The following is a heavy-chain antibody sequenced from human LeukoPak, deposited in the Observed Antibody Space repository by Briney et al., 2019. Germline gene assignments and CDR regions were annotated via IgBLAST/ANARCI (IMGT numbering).Heavy chain of an antibody. CDR2: IYWDDDK. J-gene: IGHJ5*02. CDR3: AHTYTAMVYNWFDP. Sequence: SGPTPVNPTQTLTLTCPFSGFSLSTSGVGVGWIRQPPGKALEWLALIYWDDDKRYSPSLKSRLTITKDTSKNQVVLTMTNMDPVDTATYYCAHTYTAMVYNWFDPWGQGTLVTVSS. CDR1: GFSLSTSGVG. V-gene: IGHV2-5*02. D-gene: IGHD5-18*01.